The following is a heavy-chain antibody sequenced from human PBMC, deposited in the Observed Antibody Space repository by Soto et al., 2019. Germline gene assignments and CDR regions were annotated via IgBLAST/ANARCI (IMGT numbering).Heavy chain of an antibody. J-gene: IGHJ4*02. CDR2: ISYDGSNK. CDR3: AKDLGPYYDSSGYYGDFDY. D-gene: IGHD3-22*01. CDR1: GFTFSSDG. Sequence: WGSLRLSVAASGFTFSSDGMHWGRQAPGKGLEWVVVISYDGSNKYYADSVKGRFTISRDNSKNTLYLQMNSLRAEDTAVYYCAKDLGPYYDSSGYYGDFDYWGQGTLVTVSS. V-gene: IGHV3-30*18.